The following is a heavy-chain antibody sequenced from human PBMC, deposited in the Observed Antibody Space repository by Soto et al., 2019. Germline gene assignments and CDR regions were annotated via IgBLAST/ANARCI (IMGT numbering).Heavy chain of an antibody. CDR3: ARDGDRSSTSCYGGRGYYYYYYYMDV. J-gene: IGHJ6*03. V-gene: IGHV1-3*01. CDR1: GYTFTSYA. D-gene: IGHD2-2*01. CDR2: INAGNGNT. Sequence: ASVKVSCKASGYTFTSYAMHWVRQAPGQRLEWMGWINAGNGNTKYSQKFQGRVTITRDTSASTAYMELSSLRSEDTAVYYCARDGDRSSTSCYGGRGYYYYYYYMDVWGKGTTVTVSS.